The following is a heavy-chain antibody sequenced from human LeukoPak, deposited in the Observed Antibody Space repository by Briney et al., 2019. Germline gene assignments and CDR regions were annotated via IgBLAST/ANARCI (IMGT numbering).Heavy chain of an antibody. CDR3: ARHHLYYYMDV. Sequence: GGSLRLSCAASGFTFSSYSMNWVRQAPGKGLEWVSSISSSSSYIYYADSVKGRFTISRDNAKNSLYLQMNSLRAEDTALYYCARHHLYYYMDVWGKGTTVTVSS. CDR2: ISSSSSYI. CDR1: GFTFSSYS. D-gene: IGHD3-3*02. V-gene: IGHV3-21*04. J-gene: IGHJ6*03.